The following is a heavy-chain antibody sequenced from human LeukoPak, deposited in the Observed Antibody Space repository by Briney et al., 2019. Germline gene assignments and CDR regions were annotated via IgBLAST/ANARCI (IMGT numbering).Heavy chain of an antibody. D-gene: IGHD2-2*01. J-gene: IGHJ4*02. CDR1: GGSFSGYY. V-gene: IGHV4-34*01. CDR2: INHSGST. CDR3: ARVACSSTSCHARFDY. Sequence: PSETLSLTCAVYGGSFSGYYWSWIRQPPGKGLEWIGEINHSGSTNYNPSLKSRVTISVDTSKNQFSLKLSSVTAADTAVYYCARVACSSTSCHARFDYWGQGTLVTVSS.